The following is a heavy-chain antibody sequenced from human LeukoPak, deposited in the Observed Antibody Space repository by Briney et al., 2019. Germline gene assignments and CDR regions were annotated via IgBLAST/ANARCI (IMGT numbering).Heavy chain of an antibody. CDR2: VHYSGST. J-gene: IGHJ4*02. Sequence: SETLSLTCTVSGGSISSYYWSWIRQPSGKGLEWIGNVHYSGSTNYNPSLRSRVTVSVDTSKNQFSLKLSSVTAADTAMYYCARGQSGTIYYWGQGTLVTVSS. CDR1: GGSISSYY. D-gene: IGHD3-3*01. CDR3: ARGQSGTIYY. V-gene: IGHV4-59*01.